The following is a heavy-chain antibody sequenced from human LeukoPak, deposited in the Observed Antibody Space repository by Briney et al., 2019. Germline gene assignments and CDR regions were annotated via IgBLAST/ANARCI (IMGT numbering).Heavy chain of an antibody. Sequence: PGGSLRLSCAASGFTFSDSPIHWVRQASGQGLEWVGRIRDKANNYATAYAVSVKGRFSTSRDDSKNTAYLQMNSLKTEDTAVYYCTRHVDGQFYFDNWGQGTLVTVSS. J-gene: IGHJ4*02. V-gene: IGHV3-73*01. CDR2: IRDKANNYAT. CDR1: GFTFSDSP. D-gene: IGHD5-24*01. CDR3: TRHVDGQFYFDN.